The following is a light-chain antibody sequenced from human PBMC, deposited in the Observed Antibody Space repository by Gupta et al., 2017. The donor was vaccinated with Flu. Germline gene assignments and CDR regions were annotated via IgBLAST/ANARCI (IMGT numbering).Light chain of an antibody. J-gene: IGKJ2*03. CDR3: QQYWASSLYS. V-gene: IGKV3-20*01. CDR2: VAS. CDR1: QTINNNY. Sequence: EIVLTQSPGTLSLSPGERATLSCRASQTINNNYLAWYQQKPGQAPRLLIYVASSRATGTPDRFSGSGSGTDFTLTISRLEPEDFAVYYCQQYWASSLYSFGQGTKLEIK.